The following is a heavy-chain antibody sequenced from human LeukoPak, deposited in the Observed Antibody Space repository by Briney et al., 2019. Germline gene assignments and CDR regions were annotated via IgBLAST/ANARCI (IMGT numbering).Heavy chain of an antibody. V-gene: IGHV3-30*04. D-gene: IGHD6-19*01. CDR2: ISYDGSNK. Sequence: PWGSLRLSCAASGFTFSSYAMHWVRQAPGKGLEWVAVISYDGSNKYYADSVKGRFTISRDNSKNTLYLRMNSLRAEDTALYHCARAQSSGWYLGTFDIWGQGTMVTVSS. CDR1: GFTFSSYA. J-gene: IGHJ3*02. CDR3: ARAQSSGWYLGTFDI.